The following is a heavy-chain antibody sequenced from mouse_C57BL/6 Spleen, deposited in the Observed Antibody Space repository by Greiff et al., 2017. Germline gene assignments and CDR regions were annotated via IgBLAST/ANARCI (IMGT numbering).Heavy chain of an antibody. D-gene: IGHD1-2*01. CDR1: GFTFSDYG. CDR3: ASLHYYGYAMDY. CDR2: ISSGSSTI. V-gene: IGHV5-17*01. J-gene: IGHJ4*01. Sequence: EVQLVESGGGLVKPGGSLKLSCAASGFTFSDYGMHWVRQAPEKGLEWVAYISSGSSTIYYADTVKGRFTISRDNAKNTLFLQMTSLRSEDTAMYYCASLHYYGYAMDYWGQGTSVTVSS.